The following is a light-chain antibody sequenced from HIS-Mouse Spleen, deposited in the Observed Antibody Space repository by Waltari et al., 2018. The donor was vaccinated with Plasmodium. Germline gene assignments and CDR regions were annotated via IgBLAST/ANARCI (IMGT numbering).Light chain of an antibody. CDR2: EDS. CDR3: YSTDSSGNHRV. J-gene: IGLJ3*02. CDR1: ALPKQY. Sequence: SYELTQPPSVSVSPGQTARITCSGDALPKQYAYWYQQKSGQAPVLVIYEDSKRPSGIPVGFSGPSSVTMATLTISGAQVEDEADYYCYSTDSSGNHRVFGGGTKLTVL. V-gene: IGLV3-10*01.